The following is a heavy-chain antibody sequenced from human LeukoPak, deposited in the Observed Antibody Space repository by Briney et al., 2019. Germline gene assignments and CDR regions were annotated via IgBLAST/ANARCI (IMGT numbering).Heavy chain of an antibody. Sequence: ASVKVSCKASGYTFTGYYMHWVRQAPGQGLEWMGWINPNSGGTNYAQKFQGRVTMTRDTSTSTVYMELSSLRSEDTAVYYCARDMVATTTPLSLQTDAFDIWGQGTMVTVSS. CDR2: INPNSGGT. CDR1: GYTFTGYY. J-gene: IGHJ3*02. D-gene: IGHD5-12*01. V-gene: IGHV1-2*02. CDR3: ARDMVATTTPLSLQTDAFDI.